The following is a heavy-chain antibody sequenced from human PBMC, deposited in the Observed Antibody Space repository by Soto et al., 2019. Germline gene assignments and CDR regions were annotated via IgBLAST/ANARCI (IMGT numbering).Heavy chain of an antibody. D-gene: IGHD2-2*01. CDR3: ARDERGSTPLAY. V-gene: IGHV3-7*03. CDR1: GFTFSTYW. Sequence: GGSLRLSCAASGFTFSTYWMSWVRQAPGQGLEWVANIKQDGSEKYYVDSVKGRFTISRDNAKNSLHLQMNSLRAEDTAVYYCARDERGSTPLAYWGQGTLVTVSS. CDR2: IKQDGSEK. J-gene: IGHJ4*02.